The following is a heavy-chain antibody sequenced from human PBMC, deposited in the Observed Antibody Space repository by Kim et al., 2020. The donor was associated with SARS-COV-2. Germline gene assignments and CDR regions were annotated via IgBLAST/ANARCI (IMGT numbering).Heavy chain of an antibody. V-gene: IGHV1-18*01. J-gene: IGHJ5*02. CDR3: ARDKGPRGSYNWFDP. Sequence: QKLQGRVTMTTATSTSTAYMELRSLRSDDTAVYYCARDKGPRGSYNWFDPWGQGTLVTVSS. D-gene: IGHD1-26*01.